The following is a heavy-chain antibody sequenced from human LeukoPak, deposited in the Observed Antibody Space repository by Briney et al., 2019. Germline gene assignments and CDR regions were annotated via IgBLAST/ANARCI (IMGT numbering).Heavy chain of an antibody. V-gene: IGHV4-34*01. D-gene: IGHD4-23*01. CDR1: GGSFSGYY. Sequence: PSETLSLTCAVYGGSFSGYYWNWIRQPPGKGLEWIGEINHSGSTNYNPSLKSRVTISVDTSKNQFSLKLSSVTAADTAVYYCARHLTTVVTLDYWGQGTLVTVSS. J-gene: IGHJ4*02. CDR2: INHSGST. CDR3: ARHLTTVVTLDY.